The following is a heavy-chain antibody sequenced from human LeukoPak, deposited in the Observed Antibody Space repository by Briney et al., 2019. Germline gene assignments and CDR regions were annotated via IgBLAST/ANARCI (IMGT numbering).Heavy chain of an antibody. V-gene: IGHV4-34*01. CDR2: INHSGST. CDR3: ARDYGGNPVGYFDL. CDR1: GGSFSGYY. Sequence: SETLSLTCAVYGGSFSGYYWSWIRQPPGKGLEWIGEINHSGSTNYNPSLKSRVTISVDTSKNQFSLKLSSVTAADTAVYYCARDYGGNPVGYFDLWGRGTLVTVSS. D-gene: IGHD4-23*01. J-gene: IGHJ2*01.